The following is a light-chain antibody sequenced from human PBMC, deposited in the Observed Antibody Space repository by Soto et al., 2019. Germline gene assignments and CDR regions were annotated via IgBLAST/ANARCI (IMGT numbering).Light chain of an antibody. CDR2: EVS. J-gene: IGLJ2*01. Sequence: QSVLTQTAYVSGSPGQSITISSTGTSSDVGGHKYVSWYQQHPDKAPKVLIFEVSNRPSGISNRFSGSKSGNTASLTISGLQAEDEADYYCSSYTISTTSVVFGGETKVTVL. CDR3: SSYTISTTSVV. V-gene: IGLV2-14*01. CDR1: SSDVGGHKY.